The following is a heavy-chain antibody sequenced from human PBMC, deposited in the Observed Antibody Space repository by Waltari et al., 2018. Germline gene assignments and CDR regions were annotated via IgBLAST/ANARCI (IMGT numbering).Heavy chain of an antibody. CDR1: GFPFSTYW. Sequence: EVQLVESGGGLVQPGGSLSPPCAASGFPFSTYWMGWVRQAPGKGLEWVANIKQDGSEKYYVDSVKGRFTISRDNAKNSLYLQMNSLRAEDTAVYYCASDPGLGGYWGQGTLVTVSS. D-gene: IGHD3-16*01. J-gene: IGHJ4*02. CDR2: IKQDGSEK. V-gene: IGHV3-7*01. CDR3: ASDPGLGGY.